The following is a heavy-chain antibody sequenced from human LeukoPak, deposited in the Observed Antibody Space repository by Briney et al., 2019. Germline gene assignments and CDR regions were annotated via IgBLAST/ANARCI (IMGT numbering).Heavy chain of an antibody. V-gene: IGHV1-69*01. CDR3: VRDAGYGDYGPDY. Sequence: SVKVSCKASGGTFSSYAISWVRQAPGQGLEWMGGIIPIFGTANYAQKFQGRVTVTADESTSTAYMELRSLRSDDTAVYYCVRDAGYGDYGPDYWGQGTLVTVSS. J-gene: IGHJ4*02. CDR1: GGTFSSYA. D-gene: IGHD4-17*01. CDR2: IIPIFGTA.